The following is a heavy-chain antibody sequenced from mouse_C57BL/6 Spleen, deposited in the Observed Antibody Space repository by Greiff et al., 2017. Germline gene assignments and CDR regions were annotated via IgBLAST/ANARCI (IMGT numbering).Heavy chain of an antibody. V-gene: IGHV1-59*01. CDR2: IEPSDSYT. CDR1: GYTFTSYW. J-gene: IGHJ3*01. CDR3: ARSTPSSRGFAY. D-gene: IGHD6-1*01. Sequence: QVQLQQPGAELVRPGTSVKLSCTASGYTFTSYWMHWVKQRPGQGLEWIGVIEPSDSYTNYHQKFKGKATLTVDTSSITAYMQLSSLTSADSAVYYCARSTPSSRGFAYWGQGTLVTVSA.